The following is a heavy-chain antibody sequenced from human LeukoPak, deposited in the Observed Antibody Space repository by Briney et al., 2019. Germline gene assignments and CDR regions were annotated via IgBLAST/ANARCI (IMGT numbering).Heavy chain of an antibody. CDR3: ARDGYSYGRDAFDI. Sequence: WASVKVSCKASGYTFTGYYMHWVRQAPGQGLEWMGWINPNSGGTNYAQKFQGRVTMTRDTSISTAYMELSRLRSDDTAVYYCARDGYSYGRDAFDIWGQGTMVTVSS. CDR2: INPNSGGT. D-gene: IGHD5-18*01. CDR1: GYTFTGYY. J-gene: IGHJ3*02. V-gene: IGHV1-2*02.